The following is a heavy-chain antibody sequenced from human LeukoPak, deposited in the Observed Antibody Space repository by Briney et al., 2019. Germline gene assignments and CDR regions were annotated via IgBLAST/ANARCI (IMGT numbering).Heavy chain of an antibody. CDR1: GGTFSSHA. J-gene: IGHJ3*02. D-gene: IGHD2-2*01. CDR3: ARGKDIVVVPAADAFDI. Sequence: SVKVSCKASGGTFSSHAISWVRQAPGQGLEWMGGIIPIFGTANYAQKFQGRVTITADESTSTAYMELSSLRSEDTAVYYCARGKDIVVVPAADAFDIWGQGTMVTVSS. V-gene: IGHV1-69*13. CDR2: IIPIFGTA.